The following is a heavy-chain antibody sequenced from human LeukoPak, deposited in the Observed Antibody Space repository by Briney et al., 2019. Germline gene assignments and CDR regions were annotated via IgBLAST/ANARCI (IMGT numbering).Heavy chain of an antibody. J-gene: IGHJ4*02. CDR3: AKVDTAMGFGNEFAY. CDR2: FDPEDGET. Sequence: ASVKVSCKVSGYTLTELSMHWVRQAPGKGLEWMGGFDPEDGETIYAQKFQGRVTMTEDTSTDTAYMELSSLRPEDTAVYYCAKVDTAMGFGNEFAYWGQGTLVTVSS. CDR1: GYTLTELS. D-gene: IGHD5-18*01. V-gene: IGHV1-24*01.